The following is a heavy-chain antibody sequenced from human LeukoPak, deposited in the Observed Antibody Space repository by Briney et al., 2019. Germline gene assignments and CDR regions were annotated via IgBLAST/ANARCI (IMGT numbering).Heavy chain of an antibody. D-gene: IGHD3-22*01. CDR1: GYTFTGYY. CDR3: ARGGDYYDSSGYVDY. J-gene: IGHJ4*02. CDR2: INPDSGGT. Sequence: ASVKVSCKASGYTFTGYYMHWVRQAPGQRLEWMGWINPDSGGTNYAQKFQGRVTMTRDTSISTAYMELSRLRSDDTAVYYCARGGDYYDSSGYVDYWGQGTLVTVSS. V-gene: IGHV1-2*02.